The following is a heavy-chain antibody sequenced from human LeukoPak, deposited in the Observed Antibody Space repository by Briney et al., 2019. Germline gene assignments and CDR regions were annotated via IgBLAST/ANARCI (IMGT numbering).Heavy chain of an antibody. CDR3: ARVDLRAAYFDY. Sequence: PSETLSLTCAVSGGSISSYYWSWIRQPAGKGLEWIGRIYTSGSTGYNPSLKSRVTMSVDTSKNQFSLKLSSVTAADTAVYYCARVDLRAAYFDYWGQGTLVTVSS. CDR2: IYTSGST. J-gene: IGHJ4*02. CDR1: GGSISSYY. V-gene: IGHV4-4*07. D-gene: IGHD2-15*01.